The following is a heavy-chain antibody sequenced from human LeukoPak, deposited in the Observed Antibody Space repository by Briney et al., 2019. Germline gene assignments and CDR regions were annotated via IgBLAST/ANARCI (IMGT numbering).Heavy chain of an antibody. CDR1: GFTFSSDA. V-gene: IGHV3-23*01. D-gene: IGHD3-10*01. CDR2: ISGSGGST. CDR3: AKGDYYGSGSQYYFDY. J-gene: IGHJ4*02. Sequence: GGSLRLSCAASGFTFSSDAMSWVRQAPGKGLEWISAISGSGGSTYYADSVKGRFTISRDNSKNTLYLQMNSLRAEDTAVYYCAKGDYYGSGSQYYFDYWGQGTLVTVSS.